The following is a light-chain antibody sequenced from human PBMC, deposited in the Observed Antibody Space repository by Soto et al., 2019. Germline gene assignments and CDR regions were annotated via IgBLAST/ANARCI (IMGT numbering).Light chain of an antibody. CDR3: QVWGTNADPYLL. J-gene: IGLJ2*01. CDR1: NIGGKS. CDR2: NDG. Sequence: SYELTQPPSVSVAPGNTARITCGGNNIGGKSVHWYQLKPGQAPVLIIYNDGDRPSGIPERFSGSNSGNTATLTVRWVEAGDEADYYCQVWGTNADPYLLFGGGTKLTVL. V-gene: IGLV3-21*01.